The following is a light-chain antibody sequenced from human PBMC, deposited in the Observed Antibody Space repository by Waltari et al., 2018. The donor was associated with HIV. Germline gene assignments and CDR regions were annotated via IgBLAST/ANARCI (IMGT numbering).Light chain of an antibody. Sequence: DIVMTQSQAPLSVSPGEGATLSCTASQSVRSNLAWYQQKPGQAPRLLIYGASIRATGIPAKFSGRGSGTEFTLTISSLQSEDFAVYYCQQYDNWPPWTFGQGTKVEIK. CDR1: QSVRSN. CDR2: GAS. J-gene: IGKJ1*01. V-gene: IGKV3-15*01. CDR3: QQYDNWPPWT.